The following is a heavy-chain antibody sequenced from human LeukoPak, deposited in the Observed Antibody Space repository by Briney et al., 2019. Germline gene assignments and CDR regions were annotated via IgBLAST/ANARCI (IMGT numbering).Heavy chain of an antibody. CDR2: IKGDGSHT. J-gene: IGHJ5*01. CDR3: VRDWDHFDFDS. CDR1: GFTFRNYW. Sequence: GGSLRLSCAASGFTFRNYWMHWVRQAPGKGLVWVSRIKGDGSHTIYADSVKGRFTISRDNAKNTLYLQMKSLRVEDTALYYCVRDWDHFDFDSWGQGTLVTISS. V-gene: IGHV3-74*01. D-gene: IGHD1-26*01.